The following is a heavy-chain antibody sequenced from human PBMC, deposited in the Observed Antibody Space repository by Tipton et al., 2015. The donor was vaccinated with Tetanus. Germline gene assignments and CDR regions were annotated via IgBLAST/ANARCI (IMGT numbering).Heavy chain of an antibody. D-gene: IGHD3-10*01. V-gene: IGHV3-9*01. CDR3: AKAVRGRDVFDL. Sequence: SLRLSCAASGFTFDDYAMHWVRQAPGKGLEWVSSIGWNSGGIAYADSVKGRFTISRDNAKNFLYLQMNSLRPEDTALYYCAKAVRGRDVFDLWGQGTLVSVSS. J-gene: IGHJ3*01. CDR1: GFTFDDYA. CDR2: IGWNSGGI.